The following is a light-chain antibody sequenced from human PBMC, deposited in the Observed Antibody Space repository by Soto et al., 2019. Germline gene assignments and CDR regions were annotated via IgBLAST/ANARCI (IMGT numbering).Light chain of an antibody. CDR1: QSISSW. CDR3: QQYSYFAT. V-gene: IGKV1-5*03. J-gene: IGKJ1*01. CDR2: KAS. Sequence: DLQMTQSPCTLSASVGDRVTITCRASQSISSWLTWYQQKAGQAPKLLIYKASIVESGVPSRFSGSGSGTEFTLTISSLQPDDSATYYCQQYSYFATFGQGTRVEVK.